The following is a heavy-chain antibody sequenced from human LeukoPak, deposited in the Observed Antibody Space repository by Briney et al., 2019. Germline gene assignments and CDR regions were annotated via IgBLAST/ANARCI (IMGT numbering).Heavy chain of an antibody. V-gene: IGHV1-18*01. J-gene: IGHJ4*02. CDR2: ISAYNGNT. D-gene: IGHD3-10*01. Sequence: ASVKVSCKASGYTFTSYGISWLRQAPGQGLEWMGWISAYNGNTNYAQKLQGRVTMTTDTSTSTAYMELRSLRSDDTAVYYCARADPLLWFGELFDYWGQGTLVTVSS. CDR3: ARADPLLWFGELFDY. CDR1: GYTFTSYG.